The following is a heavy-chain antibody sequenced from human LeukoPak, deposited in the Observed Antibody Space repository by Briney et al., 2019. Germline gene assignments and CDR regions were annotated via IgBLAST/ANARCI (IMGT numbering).Heavy chain of an antibody. J-gene: IGHJ4*02. CDR1: GGTFSSYA. CDR3: ARGDYSNEDDY. Sequence: ASVKVSCKASGGTFSSYAISWVRQAPGQGLEWMGRINPNSGGTNYAQKFQGRVTMTRDTSISTAYMELSRLRSDDTAVYYCARGDYSNEDDYWGQGTLVTVSS. V-gene: IGHV1-2*06. D-gene: IGHD4-11*01. CDR2: INPNSGGT.